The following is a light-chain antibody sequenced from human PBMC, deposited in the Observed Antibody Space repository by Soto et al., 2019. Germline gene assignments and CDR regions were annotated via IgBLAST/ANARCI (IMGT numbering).Light chain of an antibody. CDR2: GAS. CDR1: HSVNSN. J-gene: IGKJ1*01. V-gene: IGKV3-15*01. CDR3: QHYNNWWT. Sequence: EIVMTQSPATLSVSPGERATLSCRASHSVNSNLAWYQQRPGQAPRLLISGASTRATGVPARFSGSGSETEFTLTISSLQSEDFAVYYCQHYNNWWTFGQGTKVEIK.